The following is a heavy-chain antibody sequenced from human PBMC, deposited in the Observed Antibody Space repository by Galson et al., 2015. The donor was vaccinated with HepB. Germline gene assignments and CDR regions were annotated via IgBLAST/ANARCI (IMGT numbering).Heavy chain of an antibody. Sequence: SLRLSCAASGFTFSNYDMNWVRQAPGKGLEWVSAVTGSGGSTYYADSVKGRFTIYRDNSKNMLYLQMNSLRADDTAVYYCARARCRSTNCPSNSWGQGTLVTVST. D-gene: IGHD2-2*01. V-gene: IGHV3-23*01. CDR2: VTGSGGST. CDR3: ARARCRSTNCPSNS. CDR1: GFTFSNYD. J-gene: IGHJ4*02.